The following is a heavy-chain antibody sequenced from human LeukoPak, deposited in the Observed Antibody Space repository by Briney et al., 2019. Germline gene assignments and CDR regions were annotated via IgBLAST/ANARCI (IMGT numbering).Heavy chain of an antibody. D-gene: IGHD3/OR15-3a*01. V-gene: IGHV4-4*02. CDR2: IYHSGST. CDR1: GGSISRSNW. J-gene: IGHJ4*02. CDR3: ARQTGSGLFILP. Sequence: SGTLSLTCAVSGGSISRSNWWSWVRQPPGKGLEWIGEIYHSGSTNYNPSLKSRVTISVDTSKNQFSLKLSSVTAADTAVYYCARQTGSGLFILPGGQGTLVTVSS.